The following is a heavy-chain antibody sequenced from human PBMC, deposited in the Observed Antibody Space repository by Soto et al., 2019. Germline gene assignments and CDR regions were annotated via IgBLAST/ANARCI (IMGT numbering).Heavy chain of an antibody. V-gene: IGHV3-7*03. CDR3: ARDRAAMVRDY. CDR2: IKQDGSEK. CDR1: GFTFSSYW. D-gene: IGHD5-18*01. Sequence: PWGSLRLSCAASGFTFSSYWMSWVRQAPGKGLEWVANIKQDGSEKYYVDSVKGRFTISRDNAKNSLYLQMNSLRAEDTAVYYCARDRAAMVRDYWGQGTLVTVSS. J-gene: IGHJ4*02.